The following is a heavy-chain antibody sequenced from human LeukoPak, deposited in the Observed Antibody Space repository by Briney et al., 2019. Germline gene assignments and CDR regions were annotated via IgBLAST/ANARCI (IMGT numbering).Heavy chain of an antibody. Sequence: GESLKISSKGSGYSITCYWICWVRQMPGKGLELIGIIYPGDSDTRYRPSFQGQVTISADKSIRTAYLQWSSLKASDTAMYYCASYDVGGGSCCDAFDIWGQGTMVTVSS. CDR3: ASYDVGGGSCCDAFDI. V-gene: IGHV5-51*01. J-gene: IGHJ3*02. CDR1: GYSITCYW. D-gene: IGHD2-15*01. CDR2: IYPGDSDT.